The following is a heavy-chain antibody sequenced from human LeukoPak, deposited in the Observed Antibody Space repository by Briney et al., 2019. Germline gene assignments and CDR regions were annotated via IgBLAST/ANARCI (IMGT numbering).Heavy chain of an antibody. Sequence: PGGSLRLSCAASGFTFSSYAMSWVRQAPGKGLEGVSAISGSGGSTYYADSVKGRFTISRDNSKNTLYLQMNSLRAEDTAVYYCAKDRAPMTMIVGGLDYWGQGTLVTVSS. D-gene: IGHD3-22*01. J-gene: IGHJ4*02. CDR2: ISGSGGST. CDR3: AKDRAPMTMIVGGLDY. CDR1: GFTFSSYA. V-gene: IGHV3-23*01.